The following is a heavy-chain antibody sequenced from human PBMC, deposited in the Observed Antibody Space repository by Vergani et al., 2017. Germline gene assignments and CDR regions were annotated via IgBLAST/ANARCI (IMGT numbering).Heavy chain of an antibody. V-gene: IGHV3-72*01. CDR1: NDSVSNTFYY. D-gene: IGHD2-15*01. CDR3: VRARVCGGGRCTPNMDV. Sequence: VQLQESGPGLVKPSETLSLTCTVSNDSVSNTFYYWGWIRQTPGKGLEWVGRTRNKANSYTTEYAASVKGRFIVSRDASESSLYLQMNSLQTEDTAVYYCVRARVCGGGRCTPNMDVWGKGP. CDR2: TRNKANSYTT. J-gene: IGHJ6*03.